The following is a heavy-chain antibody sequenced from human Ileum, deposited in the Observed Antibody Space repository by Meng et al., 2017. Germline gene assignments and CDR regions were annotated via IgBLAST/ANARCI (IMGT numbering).Heavy chain of an antibody. CDR3: ARRVGATPYAYNWLDP. D-gene: IGHD1-26*01. Sequence: GQLQHGGAGLLKPSGTLALWCGGYGGCCSGYYWSWIRKTPGKGLEWIGEIDHSGGTNYNPSLKNRVTILVDTFNNRFSLKLSSVKAAETALYFCARRVGATPYAYNWLDPWGQGTLVTVSS. CDR1: GGCCSGYY. J-gene: IGHJ5*02. CDR2: IDHSGGT. V-gene: IGHV4-34*01.